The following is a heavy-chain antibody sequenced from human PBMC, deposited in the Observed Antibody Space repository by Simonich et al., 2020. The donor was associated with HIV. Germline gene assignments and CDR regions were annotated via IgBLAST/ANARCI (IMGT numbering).Heavy chain of an antibody. J-gene: IGHJ3*02. CDR1: GFTFTNSA. CDR2: T. CDR3: AKEGSMGAFDI. V-gene: IGHV3-23*01. Sequence: EVQLLESGGGLVQPGGSLRLSCVASGFTFTNSAMSWVRQAPGKGIEWVAGTYYADSVKGRFTISRDNSKNTLYLQMNSLRADDTAVYYCAKEGSMGAFDIWGQGTMVTVSS. D-gene: IGHD3-10*01.